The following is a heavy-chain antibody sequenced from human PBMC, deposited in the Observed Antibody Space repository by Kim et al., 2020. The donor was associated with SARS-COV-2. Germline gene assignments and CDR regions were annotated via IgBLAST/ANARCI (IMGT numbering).Heavy chain of an antibody. V-gene: IGHV3-30*01. J-gene: IGHJ6*02. Sequence: FTISRDNSKNTLYLQMNSLRAEDTAVYYCARDYYDSSGYYLYYYYGMDVWGQGTTVTVSS. CDR3: ARDYYDSSGYYLYYYYGMDV. D-gene: IGHD3-22*01.